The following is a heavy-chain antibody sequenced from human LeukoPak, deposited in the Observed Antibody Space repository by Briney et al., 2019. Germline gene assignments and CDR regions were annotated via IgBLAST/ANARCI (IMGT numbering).Heavy chain of an antibody. J-gene: IGHJ4*02. Sequence: SETLSLTCTVSGGSISPYYWSWIRQPPGKGLEWLGYIYYSGNTDYNPSLKSRVAISVDTSKNQFSLKLSSVTAADTAVYYCARSTGSTMFMDYWGQGTLVTVSS. CDR3: ARSTGSTMFMDY. CDR1: GGSISPYY. D-gene: IGHD3-10*02. V-gene: IGHV4-59*01. CDR2: IYYSGNT.